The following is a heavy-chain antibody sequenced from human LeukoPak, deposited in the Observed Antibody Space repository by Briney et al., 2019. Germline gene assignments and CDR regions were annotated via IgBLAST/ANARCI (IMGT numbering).Heavy chain of an antibody. V-gene: IGHV3-23*01. Sequence: GGSLRLSCAASGFTFSSYAMSWVRRAPGKGLEWVSAISGSGGSTYYADSVKGRFTISRDNAKNSLYLQMNSLRADDTAVYYCARDAAPDYYGSGSYYNYDYWGQGTLVTVSS. J-gene: IGHJ4*02. D-gene: IGHD3-10*01. CDR3: ARDAAPDYYGSGSYYNYDY. CDR2: ISGSGGST. CDR1: GFTFSSYA.